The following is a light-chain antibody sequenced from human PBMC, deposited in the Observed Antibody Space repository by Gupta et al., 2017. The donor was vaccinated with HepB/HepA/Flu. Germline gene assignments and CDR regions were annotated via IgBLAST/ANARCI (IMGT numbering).Light chain of an antibody. CDR2: DDS. CDR3: QVGDSSSYYYV. J-gene: IGLJ1*01. Sequence: SYVLTPTLTVAVAPGKMDRIPLGGDNIGRKSVHWYQQTPGQAPVLVVYDDSDRPSGIPERFSGSNSVNTATMTISRVEAGDDADYYCQVGDSSSYYYVFGIGTKFTVL. CDR1: NIGRKS. V-gene: IGLV3-21*03.